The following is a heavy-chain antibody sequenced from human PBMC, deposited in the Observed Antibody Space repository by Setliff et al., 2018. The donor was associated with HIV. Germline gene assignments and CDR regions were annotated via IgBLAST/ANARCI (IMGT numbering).Heavy chain of an antibody. D-gene: IGHD1-26*01. J-gene: IGHJ4*02. CDR1: GLNFNNAW. CDR3: TTDLGSGRFSWNNN. CDR2: IKRKSDGGTA. Sequence: GGSLRLSCAVSGLNFNNAWMSWVRQAPGKGLEWVGRIKRKSDGGTADYAAPVEGRFTISRDDSKNTLSLQMNSLKTEDTAIYYCTTDLGSGRFSWNNNWGQGTLVTVSS. V-gene: IGHV3-15*01.